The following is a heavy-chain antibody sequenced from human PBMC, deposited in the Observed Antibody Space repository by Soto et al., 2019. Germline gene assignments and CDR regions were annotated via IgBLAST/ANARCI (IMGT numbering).Heavy chain of an antibody. D-gene: IGHD2-15*01. CDR1: GYTFTDYD. V-gene: IGHV1-8*01. Sequence: QEQLVQSGAEVKKPGASVKVSCKTSGYTFTDYDINWVRQATGQGLEWIGWMNPNSGETGYAQKFAGRVTMTRSASLSTAYLELRSLRSEDTAVYYCARVAGLARPRWYTWFDPWGQGTLGTVSA. CDR2: MNPNSGET. J-gene: IGHJ5*02. CDR3: ARVAGLARPRWYTWFDP.